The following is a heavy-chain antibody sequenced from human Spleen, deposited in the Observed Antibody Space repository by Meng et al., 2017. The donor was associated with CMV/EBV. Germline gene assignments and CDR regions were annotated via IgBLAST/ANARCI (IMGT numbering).Heavy chain of an antibody. V-gene: IGHV3-30*02. CDR2: IRYDGSNK. Sequence: GGSLRLSCAASGFTFSSYGMHWVRQAPGKGLEWVAFIRYDGSNKYYADSVKGRFTISRDNSKNTLYLQMNSLRAEDTAVYYCAKDPAWIQLWRNNWFDPWGQGTLVTVSS. CDR1: GFTFSSYG. CDR3: AKDPAWIQLWRNNWFDP. D-gene: IGHD5-18*01. J-gene: IGHJ5*02.